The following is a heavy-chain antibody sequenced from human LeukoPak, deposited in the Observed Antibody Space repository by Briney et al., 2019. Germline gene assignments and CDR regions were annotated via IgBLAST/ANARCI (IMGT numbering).Heavy chain of an antibody. D-gene: IGHD2-2*01. V-gene: IGHV3-11*06. J-gene: IGHJ3*01. CDR2: ISSSSSYT. CDR3: ASHDGYCSSTSCRPR. CDR1: GFTFSDYY. Sequence: GGSLRLSCAASGFTFSDYYMSWIRQAPGKGREGGSYISSSSSYTNYADSVKGRFTIYRDNPNNSLYLQMNSLRAEDTAVYYCASHDGYCSSTSCRPRWGQGTMVTVSS.